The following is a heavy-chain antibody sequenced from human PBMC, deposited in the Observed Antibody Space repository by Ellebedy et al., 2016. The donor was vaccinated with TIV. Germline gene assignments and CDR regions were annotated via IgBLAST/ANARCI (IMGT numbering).Heavy chain of an antibody. Sequence: GESLKISCAASGFSFGSFWLSWVRQAPGKGLEWVANIREDGNAKFSADSVKGRFTISRDNAKNSVYLHMNNLRVEDTAVYYCARDGFGGFLDSWGPGTLVTVSS. CDR3: ARDGFGGFLDS. J-gene: IGHJ4*02. D-gene: IGHD3-10*01. V-gene: IGHV3-7*01. CDR1: GFSFGSFW. CDR2: IREDGNAK.